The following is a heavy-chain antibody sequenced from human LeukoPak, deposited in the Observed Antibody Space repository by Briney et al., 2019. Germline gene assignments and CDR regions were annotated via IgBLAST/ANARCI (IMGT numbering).Heavy chain of an antibody. CDR1: GYTFTVYY. CDR3: ARDAGDSGYDYSFDY. CDR2: INPNSGGT. J-gene: IGHJ4*02. D-gene: IGHD5-12*01. Sequence: ASVTVSFKASGYTFTVYYMHWVRQAPGQGLEGMGWINPNSGGTNYAQKFQGRVTMTRDTSISTAYMELSRLRSDDTAVYYCARDAGDSGYDYSFDYWGQGTLVTVSS. V-gene: IGHV1-2*02.